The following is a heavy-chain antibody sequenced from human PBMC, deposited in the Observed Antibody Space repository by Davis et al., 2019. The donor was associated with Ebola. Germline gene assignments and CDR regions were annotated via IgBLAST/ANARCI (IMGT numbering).Heavy chain of an antibody. D-gene: IGHD5-18*01. CDR2: ISSSSSYI. CDR1: GFTFSSYS. V-gene: IGHV3-21*01. Sequence: GESLKISCAASGFTFSSYSMNWVRQAPGKGLEWVSSISSSSSYIYYADSVKGRFTISRDNAKNSLYLRMNSLRAEDTAVYYCARSIQPDYWGQGTLVTVSS. J-gene: IGHJ4*02. CDR3: ARSIQPDY.